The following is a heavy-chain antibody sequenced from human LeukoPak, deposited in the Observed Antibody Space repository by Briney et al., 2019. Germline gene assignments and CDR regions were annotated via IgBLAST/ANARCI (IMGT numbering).Heavy chain of an antibody. CDR2: ISTYNGST. CDR1: GYTFTNYG. D-gene: IGHD3/OR15-3a*01. Sequence: ASVTVSCKASGYTFTNYGVNWVRQAPGQGLEWMGWISTYNGSTSYAQKFQGRVTMTRDMSTSTVYMELSSLRSEDTAVYYCARDQGGLIFDYWGQGTLVTVSS. J-gene: IGHJ4*02. V-gene: IGHV1-18*01. CDR3: ARDQGGLIFDY.